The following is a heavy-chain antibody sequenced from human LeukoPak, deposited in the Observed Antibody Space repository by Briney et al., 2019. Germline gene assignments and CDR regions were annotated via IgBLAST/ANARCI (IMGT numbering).Heavy chain of an antibody. CDR3: ARSLPAATHYCYYYMDV. Sequence: SVKVSCTASGGTFSSYAISWVRQAPGQGLEWMGGIIPIFGTANYAQKFQGRVTITADKSTSTAYMELSSLRSEDTAVYYCARSLPAATHYCYYYMDVWGKGTTVTVSS. CDR2: IIPIFGTA. V-gene: IGHV1-69*06. D-gene: IGHD2-2*01. CDR1: GGTFSSYA. J-gene: IGHJ6*03.